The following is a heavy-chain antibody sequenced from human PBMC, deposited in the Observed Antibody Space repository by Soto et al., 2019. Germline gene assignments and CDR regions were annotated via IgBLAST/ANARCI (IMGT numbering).Heavy chain of an antibody. V-gene: IGHV4-4*02. CDR1: SGSISSSNW. CDR3: ARVYSSSSISRAFDI. Sequence: QVQLQESGPGLVKPSGTLSLTCAVSSGSISSSNWWSRVRQPPGKGLEWIGEIYHSGSTNYNPYLKSRVTISVDKSKNQFSLKLSSVTAADTAVYYCARVYSSSSISRAFDIWGQGTMVTVSS. CDR2: IYHSGST. D-gene: IGHD6-6*01. J-gene: IGHJ3*02.